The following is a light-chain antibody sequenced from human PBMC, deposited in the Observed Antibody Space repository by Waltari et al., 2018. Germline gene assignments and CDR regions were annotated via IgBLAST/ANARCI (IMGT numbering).Light chain of an antibody. CDR3: QQYDNFPPT. J-gene: IGKJ4*01. CDR1: QGITNF. V-gene: IGKV1-33*01. CDR2: DAS. Sequence: DIQMTQSPSSLSASLGDRVIITCQASQGITNFLHWYQQKLGKAPKLLISDASILRTGVPSRFSGRGSGTDFTFTISGLQPEDVGTYYCQQYDNFPPTFGGGTRVGIK.